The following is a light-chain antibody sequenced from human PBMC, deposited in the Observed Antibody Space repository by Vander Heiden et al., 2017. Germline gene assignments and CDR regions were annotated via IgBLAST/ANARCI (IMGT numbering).Light chain of an antibody. CDR1: QSSTSY. CDR2: AAS. J-gene: IGKJ2*01. CDR3: QHSYSYPYT. Sequence: THRTPSPSSLSASVGDRVTITCRASQSSTSYLTWYQQKPGEAPKLLIYAASTLESGVPSRFSGSGSGTDFTLTISSLQPEDFATYYCQHSYSYPYTFGQGTKLEIK. V-gene: IGKV1-39*01.